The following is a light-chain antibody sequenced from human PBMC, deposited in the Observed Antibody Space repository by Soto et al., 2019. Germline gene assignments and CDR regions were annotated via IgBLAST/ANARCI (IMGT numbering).Light chain of an antibody. CDR1: QSLDNY. J-gene: IGKJ2*01. CDR3: QQRGSWPPYT. CDR2: DTS. V-gene: IGKV3-11*01. Sequence: EIVLTQSPATLSLSPGERATLSCRASQSLDNYLAWYQQKPGQAPRLLIYDTSNRATGIPARFSGSGSGTDFTLTITSLEPEYFAVYYCQQRGSWPPYTFGQGTKLEIK.